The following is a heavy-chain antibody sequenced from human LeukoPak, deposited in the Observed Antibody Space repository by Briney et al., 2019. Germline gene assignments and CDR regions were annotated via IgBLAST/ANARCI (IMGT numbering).Heavy chain of an antibody. D-gene: IGHD6-6*01. J-gene: IGHJ4*02. Sequence: SETLSLTCTVSGGSISSYYWSWTRQPPGKGLEWIGYIYYSGSTYYNPSLKSRVTMSVDTSKNQFSLRVNSVTAADTAVYYCAEYTSSSAYFDHWGQGTLVTVSS. CDR2: IYYSGST. V-gene: IGHV4-59*04. CDR1: GGSISSYY. CDR3: AEYTSSSAYFDH.